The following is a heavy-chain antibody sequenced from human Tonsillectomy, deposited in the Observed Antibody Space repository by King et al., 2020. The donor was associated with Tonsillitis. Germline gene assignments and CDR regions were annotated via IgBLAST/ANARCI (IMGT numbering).Heavy chain of an antibody. CDR2: IIPIFGTA. D-gene: IGHD6-13*01. CDR1: GGTFSSYA. CDR3: ARAYPLPGIAAAGTGVNWFDP. V-gene: IGHV1-69*01. Sequence: QLVQSGAEVKKPGSSVKVSCKASGGTFSSYAISWVRQAPGQGLEWMGGIIPIFGTANYAQKFQGRVTITADESTSTAYMELSSLRSEDTAVYYSARAYPLPGIAAAGTGVNWFDPWGQGTLVTVSS. J-gene: IGHJ5*02.